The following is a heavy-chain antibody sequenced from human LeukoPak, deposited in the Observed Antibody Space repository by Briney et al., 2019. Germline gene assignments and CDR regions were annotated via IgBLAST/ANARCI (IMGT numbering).Heavy chain of an antibody. CDR1: GFPFSSYW. Sequence: GGSLGLSCAASGFPFSSYWMSWVRQAPGKGLEWVAVIWYDGSNKYYADSVKGRFTISRDNSKNTLYLQMNSLRAEDTAVYYCASESYYYGSGNRWGQGTLVTVSS. V-gene: IGHV3-33*08. D-gene: IGHD3-10*01. CDR2: IWYDGSNK. CDR3: ASESYYYGSGNR. J-gene: IGHJ4*02.